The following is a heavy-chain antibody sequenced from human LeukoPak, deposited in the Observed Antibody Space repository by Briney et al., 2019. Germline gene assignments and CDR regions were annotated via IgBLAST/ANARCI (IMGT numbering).Heavy chain of an antibody. D-gene: IGHD3-22*01. V-gene: IGHV1-18*01. CDR2: VSPYNGDT. CDR3: ATPLPYDSSGYYHYYYYYGMDV. J-gene: IGHJ6*02. CDR1: GYTFTNYG. Sequence: GASVKVSCKASGYTFTNYGVNWLRQAPGQGLEWMGWVSPYNGDTHYAQNLQNLQGRVTMTTDPSTSTAYMELSSLRSEDTAVYYCATPLPYDSSGYYHYYYYYGMDVWGQGTTVTVSS.